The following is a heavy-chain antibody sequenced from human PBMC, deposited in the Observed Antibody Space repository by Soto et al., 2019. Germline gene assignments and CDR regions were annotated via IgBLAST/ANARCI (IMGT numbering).Heavy chain of an antibody. J-gene: IGHJ6*03. Sequence: EVQLVESGGGLVQPGGSLRLSCAVSGFTFSSYSMNWVRQAPGKGLEWVSYISSSSSTIYYADSVKGRFTISRDNAKNSLYLQMNSLRAEDTAVYYCASLPRITMVRGVIAYYYYMDVWGKGTTVTVSS. CDR3: ASLPRITMVRGVIAYYYYMDV. V-gene: IGHV3-48*01. CDR2: ISSSSSTI. D-gene: IGHD3-10*01. CDR1: GFTFSSYS.